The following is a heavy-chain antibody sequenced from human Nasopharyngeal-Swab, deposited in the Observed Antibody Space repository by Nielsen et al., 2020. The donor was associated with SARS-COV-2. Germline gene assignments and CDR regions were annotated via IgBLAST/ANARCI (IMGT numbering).Heavy chain of an antibody. CDR3: ARDVYDYVWGSYRQTNDAFDI. V-gene: IGHV1-18*04. Sequence: ASVQVSCKASGYTFTSYGISWVRQAPGQGLEWMGWISAYNGNTNYAQKPQGRVTMTTDTSTSTAYMELRSLRSDDTAVYYCARDVYDYVWGSYRQTNDAFDIWGQGTMVTVSS. CDR2: ISAYNGNT. J-gene: IGHJ3*02. D-gene: IGHD3-16*02. CDR1: GYTFTSYG.